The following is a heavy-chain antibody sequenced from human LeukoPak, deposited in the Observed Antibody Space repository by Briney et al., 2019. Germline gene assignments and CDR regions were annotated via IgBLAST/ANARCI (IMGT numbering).Heavy chain of an antibody. Sequence: GGSLRLSCAASGFTFSDYYMSWIRQAPGKGLEWVSYISSSGNTIFYADSVKGRFTLSRDNAKNPLYLQMNSPRAEDTAVYYCARVQPHYYDSSGYPPDYWGQGTLVTVSS. CDR1: GFTFSDYY. J-gene: IGHJ4*02. V-gene: IGHV3-11*01. D-gene: IGHD3-22*01. CDR2: ISSSGNTI. CDR3: ARVQPHYYDSSGYPPDY.